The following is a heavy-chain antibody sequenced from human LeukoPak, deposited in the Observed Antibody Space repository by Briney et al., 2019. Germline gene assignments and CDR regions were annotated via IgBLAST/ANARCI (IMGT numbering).Heavy chain of an antibody. V-gene: IGHV4-38-2*02. Sequence: SETLSLTCTFSGYSISSGYYWGWIRQPPGKGLEWIGSIYHSGSTYYNPSLKSRVTISVDTSKNQFSLKLISVTAADTAVYYCARATPGYSSGWYEGPEAFDIWGQGTMVTVSS. J-gene: IGHJ3*02. D-gene: IGHD6-19*01. CDR1: GYSISSGYY. CDR2: IYHSGST. CDR3: ARATPGYSSGWYEGPEAFDI.